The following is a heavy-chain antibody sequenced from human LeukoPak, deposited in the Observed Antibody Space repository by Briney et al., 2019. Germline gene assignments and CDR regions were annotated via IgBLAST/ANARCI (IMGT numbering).Heavy chain of an antibody. CDR2: INHSGST. V-gene: IGHV4-34*01. CDR3: ALLWAFGVDRGTSDY. D-gene: IGHD3-3*01. CDR1: GGSFSGYY. J-gene: IGHJ4*02. Sequence: SETLSLTCAVYGGSFSGYYWSWIRQPPGKGLEWIGEINHSGSTNYNPSLKSRVTISVDTSKNQFSLKLSSVTAADTAVYYCALLWAFGVDRGTSDYWGQGTLVTVSS.